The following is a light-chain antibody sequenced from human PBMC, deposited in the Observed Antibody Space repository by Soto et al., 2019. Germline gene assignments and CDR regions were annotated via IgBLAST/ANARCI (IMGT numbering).Light chain of an antibody. V-gene: IGKV1-39*01. CDR2: AAS. J-gene: IGKJ5*01. CDR3: QQSYTTPIT. Sequence: DIQMTQAPSCLSASVGDRVTITCRASQSISSYLNWYQQKPGKAPKLLIYAASSLQSGVPSRFSGSGSGTDFTLTISSLQPEDFATYFCQQSYTTPITFGQGTRPEIK. CDR1: QSISSY.